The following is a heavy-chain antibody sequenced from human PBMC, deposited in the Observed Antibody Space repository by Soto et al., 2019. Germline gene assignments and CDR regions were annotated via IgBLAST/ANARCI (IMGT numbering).Heavy chain of an antibody. Sequence: ASVKVSCKASGYTFTSYAMHWVRQAPGQRLEWMGWINAGSGNTKYSQKFQGRVTITRDTSASTAYMELSSLRSEDTAVYYCARSRGSMVRGVIISPPHFDYWGQGTLVTVSS. D-gene: IGHD3-10*01. CDR1: GYTFTSYA. J-gene: IGHJ4*02. CDR2: INAGSGNT. V-gene: IGHV1-3*01. CDR3: ARSRGSMVRGVIISPPHFDY.